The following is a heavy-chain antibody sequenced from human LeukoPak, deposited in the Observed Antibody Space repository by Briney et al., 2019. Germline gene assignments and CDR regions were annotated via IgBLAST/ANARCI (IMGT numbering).Heavy chain of an antibody. Sequence: SETLSLTCTVSGGSISSGSYYWSWIRQPAGKGLEWIGRIYTSGSTYYNPSLKSRVTISVDTSKNQFSLKLSSVTAADTAVYYCATTIQLRIDYWGQGTLVTVSS. D-gene: IGHD5-18*01. J-gene: IGHJ4*02. CDR3: ATTIQLRIDY. V-gene: IGHV4-61*02. CDR1: GGSISSGSYY. CDR2: IYTSGST.